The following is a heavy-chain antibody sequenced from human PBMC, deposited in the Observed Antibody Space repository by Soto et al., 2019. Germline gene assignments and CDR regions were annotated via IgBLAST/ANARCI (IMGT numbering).Heavy chain of an antibody. J-gene: IGHJ4*02. Sequence: ASETLSLTCAVYGGSFIGYCWSWIRQPPGKGLEWIGEINHSGSTNYNPSLKSRVTISVDTSKNQFSLKLSSVTAADTAVYYCARRASSYCSGGSCYSKRFDYWGQGTLVTVSS. D-gene: IGHD2-15*01. CDR3: ARRASSYCSGGSCYSKRFDY. CDR1: GGSFIGYC. CDR2: INHSGST. V-gene: IGHV4-34*01.